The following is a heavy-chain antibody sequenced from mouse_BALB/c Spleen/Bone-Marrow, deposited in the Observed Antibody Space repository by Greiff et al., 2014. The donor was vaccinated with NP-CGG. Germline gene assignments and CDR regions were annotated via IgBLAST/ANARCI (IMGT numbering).Heavy chain of an antibody. CDR3: ARGDRYDGRSWFAY. V-gene: IGHV1-87*01. CDR2: IYPGDGDT. CDR1: GYTFTSYW. D-gene: IGHD2-14*01. Sequence: QVQLQQSGAELARPGASVKLSCKASGYTFTSYWMQWVKQRPGQGLEWIGAIYPGDGDTRYTQKFKGKATLTADKSSSTAYMQLSSLASEDSAVNYCARGDRYDGRSWFAYWGQGTLVTVSA. J-gene: IGHJ3*01.